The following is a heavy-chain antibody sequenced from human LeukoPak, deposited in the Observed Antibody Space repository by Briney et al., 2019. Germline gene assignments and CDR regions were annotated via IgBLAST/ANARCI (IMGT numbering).Heavy chain of an antibody. D-gene: IGHD6-13*01. J-gene: IGHJ6*02. V-gene: IGHV4-34*01. CDR2: INHSGST. CDR1: GGSFSGYY. Sequence: PSETLSLTCAVYGGSFSGYYWSWIRQPPGKGLEWIGEINHSGSTNYNPSLKSRVTISVDTSKNQFSLKLSSVTAADTAVYYCARAKGIAALYGMDVWGQGTTVTVSS. CDR3: ARAKGIAALYGMDV.